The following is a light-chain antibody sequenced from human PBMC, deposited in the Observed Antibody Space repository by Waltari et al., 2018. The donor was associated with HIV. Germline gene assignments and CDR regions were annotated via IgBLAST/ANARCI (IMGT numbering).Light chain of an antibody. CDR2: EVS. CDR1: SSDVGGYNY. J-gene: IGLJ2*01. CDR3: SSYAGGNRV. V-gene: IGLV2-8*01. Sequence: QSALTQPPSASGSPGQSVTISCTGTSSDVGGYNYVSWYQQHPGKAPKLMIYEVSKRPSGVPDRFFGSKSGNTASRTVSGLQAEDEADYYCSSYAGGNRVFGGGTKLTVL.